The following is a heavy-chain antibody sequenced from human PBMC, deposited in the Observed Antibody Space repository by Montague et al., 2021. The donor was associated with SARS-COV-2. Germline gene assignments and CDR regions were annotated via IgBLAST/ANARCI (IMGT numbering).Heavy chain of an antibody. D-gene: IGHD1-26*01. V-gene: IGHV4-59*03. Sequence: SETLSLTCTVSGGSIRSYYWSWIRQTPGKGLEWIDYIYYDGSTNYNPSLKSRVTMSVGSSKNQFSLGLSSVTAADTAVYYCARYGSYFEHWGQGTLVTVSS. CDR3: ARYGSYFEH. CDR1: GGSIRSYY. CDR2: IYYDGST. J-gene: IGHJ4*02.